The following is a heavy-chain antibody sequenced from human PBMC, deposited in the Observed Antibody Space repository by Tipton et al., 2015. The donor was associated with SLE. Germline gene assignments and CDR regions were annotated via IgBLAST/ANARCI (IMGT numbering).Heavy chain of an antibody. J-gene: IGHJ6*03. CDR2: IYTSGST. V-gene: IGHV4-61*02. CDR1: GGSISSGSYY. D-gene: IGHD1-26*01. Sequence: LRLSCTVSGGSISSGSYYWSWIRQPAGKGLEWIGRIYTSGSTNYNPSLKSRVTISVDTSKNQFSRKLSSVTAADTAVYYCARDPPLIVGATPYYYYYMDVWGKGTTVTVSS. CDR3: ARDPPLIVGATPYYYYYMDV.